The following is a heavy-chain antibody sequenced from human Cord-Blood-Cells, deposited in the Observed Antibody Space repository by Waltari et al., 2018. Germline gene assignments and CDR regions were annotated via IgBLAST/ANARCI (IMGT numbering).Heavy chain of an antibody. CDR2: INPNSGGT. Sequence: QVQLVQSGAEVKKPGASVKVSCKASGYTFTGYYMHWVRQAPGKGLEWMGWINPNSGGTNYAQKFQGRVTMTRDTSISTAYMELSRLRSDDTAVYYCARQRYCSGGSCYSYFQHWGQGTLVTVSS. D-gene: IGHD2-15*01. V-gene: IGHV1-2*02. J-gene: IGHJ1*01. CDR3: ARQRYCSGGSCYSYFQH. CDR1: GYTFTGYY.